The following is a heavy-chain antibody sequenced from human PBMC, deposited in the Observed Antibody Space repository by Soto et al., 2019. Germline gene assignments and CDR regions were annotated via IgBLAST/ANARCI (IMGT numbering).Heavy chain of an antibody. Sequence: QVQLQQWGAGLLKPSETLSLTCAVYGGSFSGYQWSWIRQTPGKGLEWIGEINDSGNINYNPSLKSRVTILVETAKKQISLRLSAVAAADTAVYYFARGLILWFGELSRRGGYYYYMDVWGKGTTVTVSS. CDR1: GGSFSGYQ. CDR3: ARGLILWFGELSRRGGYYYYMDV. J-gene: IGHJ6*03. CDR2: INDSGNI. D-gene: IGHD3-10*01. V-gene: IGHV4-34*01.